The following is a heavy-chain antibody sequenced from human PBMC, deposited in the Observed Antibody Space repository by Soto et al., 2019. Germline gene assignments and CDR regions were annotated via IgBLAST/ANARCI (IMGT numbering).Heavy chain of an antibody. J-gene: IGHJ6*02. Sequence: QVQLVQSGAEVKKPGASVKVSCKASGYTFTSYYMHWVRQAPGQGLEWMGIINPSGGSTSYAQKFQGRVTMTRDTSTSTVYMELSSLRSEDTAVYYCARVRRVRFLEWHREKNYYGMDVWGQGTTVTVSS. CDR3: ARVRRVRFLEWHREKNYYGMDV. CDR2: INPSGGST. D-gene: IGHD3-3*01. CDR1: GYTFTSYY. V-gene: IGHV1-46*01.